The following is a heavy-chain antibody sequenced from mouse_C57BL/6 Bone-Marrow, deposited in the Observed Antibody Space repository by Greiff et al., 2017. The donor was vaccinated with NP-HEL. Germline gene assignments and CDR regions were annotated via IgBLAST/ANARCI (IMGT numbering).Heavy chain of an antibody. V-gene: IGHV1-19*01. D-gene: IGHD1-1*01. CDR3: ARSGGSSLYYAMDY. CDR1: GYTFTDYY. CDR2: INPYNGGT. Sequence: EVQLQQSGPVLVKPGASVKMSCKASGYTFTDYYMNWVKQSHGKSLEWIGVINPYNGGTSYNQKFKGKATLTVDKSSSTAYMELNSLTSEDSAVYYCARSGGSSLYYAMDYWGQGTSVTVSS. J-gene: IGHJ4*01.